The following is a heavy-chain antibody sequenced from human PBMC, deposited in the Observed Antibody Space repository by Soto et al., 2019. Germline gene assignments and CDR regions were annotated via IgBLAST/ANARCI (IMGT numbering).Heavy chain of an antibody. CDR1: VGSGSGYY. CDR2: INHSGIT. Sequence: PSETLSLTCAVYVGSGSGYYWSWIRQPPGKGLEWIGEINHSGITNYNPSLKSRVTISVDTSKNQFSLKLSSVTAADTAVYYCARGNPMVMFDYWGRGTLVTVS. CDR3: ARGNPMVMFDY. V-gene: IGHV4-34*01. J-gene: IGHJ4*02. D-gene: IGHD5-18*01.